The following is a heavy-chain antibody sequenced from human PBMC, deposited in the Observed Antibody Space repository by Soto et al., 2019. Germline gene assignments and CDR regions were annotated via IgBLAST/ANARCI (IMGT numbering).Heavy chain of an antibody. J-gene: IGHJ1*01. Sequence: QVQLVQSGAEVKKPGSSVKVSCKASGGTFSSYAISWVRQAPGQGLEWMGGIIPIFGTANYAQKFQGRVTITADDSTGTDYMELRSLRSEDTAVYYCARVPSPYGDYAFFQHWGQGTLVTVSS. V-gene: IGHV1-69*12. CDR2: IIPIFGTA. CDR1: GGTFSSYA. D-gene: IGHD4-17*01. CDR3: ARVPSPYGDYAFFQH.